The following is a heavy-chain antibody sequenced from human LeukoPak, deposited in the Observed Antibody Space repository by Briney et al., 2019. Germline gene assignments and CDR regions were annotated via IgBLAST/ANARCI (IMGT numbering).Heavy chain of an antibody. Sequence: GGSLRLSCAASGFTFSSYGMHWVRQAPGKGLEWVAVIWYDGSNKYYADSVKGRFTISRDNSKNTLYLQMNSLRAEDTAVYYCARDPPRDIAAAGKVLNYYYYGMDVWGQGTTVTVSS. CDR1: GFTFSSYG. J-gene: IGHJ6*02. V-gene: IGHV3-33*01. CDR3: ARDPPRDIAAAGKVLNYYYYGMDV. CDR2: IWYDGSNK. D-gene: IGHD6-13*01.